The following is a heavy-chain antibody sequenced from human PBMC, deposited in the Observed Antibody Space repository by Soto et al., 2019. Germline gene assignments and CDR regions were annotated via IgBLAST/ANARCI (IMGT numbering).Heavy chain of an antibody. J-gene: IGHJ3*02. CDR3: AREPTQPHAFDI. V-gene: IGHV3-33*01. Sequence: GGSLRLSCAASGFTFSGYGMHWVRQAPGKGLEWVAVTRHDGSSGSTYYADSVKGRFTISRDNSKNTLYLQMNSLRAEDTAVHYCAREPTQPHAFDIWGQGTMVTVSS. D-gene: IGHD2-2*01. CDR2: TRHDGSSGST. CDR1: GFTFSGYG.